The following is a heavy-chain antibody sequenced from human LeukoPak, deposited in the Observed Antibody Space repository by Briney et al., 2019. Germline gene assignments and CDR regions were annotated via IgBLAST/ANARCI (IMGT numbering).Heavy chain of an antibody. J-gene: IGHJ6*03. CDR1: GGYISSYY. V-gene: IGHV4-59*01. CDR2: VYYTGST. D-gene: IGHD3-3*01. Sequence: SETLSLTCTVSGGYISSYYWSWIRQPPGEGLEWIGYVYYTGSTNYNPSLKSRVSISVDTSKNQFSLNLSYVTAADTAAYYCARRVFGVGSQRVSGNSYYFYMDVWGKGTTVTVSS. CDR3: ARRVFGVGSQRVSGNSYYFYMDV.